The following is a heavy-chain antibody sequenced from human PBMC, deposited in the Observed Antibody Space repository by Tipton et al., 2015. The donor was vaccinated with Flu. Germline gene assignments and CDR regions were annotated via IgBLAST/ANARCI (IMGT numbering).Heavy chain of an antibody. Sequence: PLRLSCTASGFTFSRYAMSWVRQAPGKGLEWVSAIGGGGATTYFADSVKGRFTISRDNIRNTLYLQMNSLRAEDTAIYYCARVIPEFVAGLSYWGQGTLVSVSS. CDR3: ARVIPEFVAGLSY. V-gene: IGHV3-23*01. J-gene: IGHJ4*02. D-gene: IGHD6-19*01. CDR1: GFTFSRYA. CDR2: IGGGGATT.